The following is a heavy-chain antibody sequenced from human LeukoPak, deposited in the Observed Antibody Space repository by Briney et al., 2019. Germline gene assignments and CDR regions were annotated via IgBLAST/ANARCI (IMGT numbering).Heavy chain of an antibody. Sequence: SETLSLTCTVSGGSISSSRYYWGWIRQPPGKGLEWIGSIGSISYSGSTYYNPSLKSRVTISVDTSKNQFSLKLSSVTAADTAVYYCARAVQWFGEFPDYWGQGTLVTVSS. CDR1: GGSISSSRYY. CDR2: ISYSGST. J-gene: IGHJ4*02. CDR3: ARAVQWFGEFPDY. D-gene: IGHD3-10*01. V-gene: IGHV4-39*07.